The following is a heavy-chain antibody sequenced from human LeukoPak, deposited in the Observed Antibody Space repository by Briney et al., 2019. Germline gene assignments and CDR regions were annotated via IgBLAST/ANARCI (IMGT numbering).Heavy chain of an antibody. D-gene: IGHD2-2*01. V-gene: IGHV1-2*02. CDR2: IKLNSGDT. J-gene: IGHJ6*03. CDR1: GFTLTGYY. Sequence: ASVKVSCKASGFTLTGYYMHWVRQDPRQGFQWMGWIKLNSGDTDYAQKFQGRVTMTRDTSISTVYMELSSLRSDDTAVYYCARADSVPAGDYHYWYMDVWGKGTTVTVSS. CDR3: ARADSVPAGDYHYWYMDV.